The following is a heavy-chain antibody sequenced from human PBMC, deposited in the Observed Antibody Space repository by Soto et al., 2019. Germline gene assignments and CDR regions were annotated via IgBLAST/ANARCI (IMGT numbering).Heavy chain of an antibody. J-gene: IGHJ5*02. CDR1: GFTFSGSA. Sequence: EVQLVESGGGLVQPGGSLKLSCAASGFTFSGSAMHWVRQASGKGLEWVGRIRSKAKSYATAYAASVKGRFTISRDDSKNTAYLKMNSLKTEDTAVYDCTRQRVSAWSPYDDWFDPWGQGTLVTASS. D-gene: IGHD5-12*01. V-gene: IGHV3-73*02. CDR3: TRQRVSAWSPYDDWFDP. CDR2: IRSKAKSYAT.